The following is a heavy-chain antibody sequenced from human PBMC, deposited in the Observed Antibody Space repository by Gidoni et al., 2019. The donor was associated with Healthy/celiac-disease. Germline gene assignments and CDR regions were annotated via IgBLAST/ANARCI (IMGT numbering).Heavy chain of an antibody. V-gene: IGHV1-2*02. D-gene: IGHD4-17*01. CDR3: ARDIHYDYGDYVRDY. CDR1: YG. Sequence: YGMHWVRQAPGQGLEWMGWINPNSGGTNYAQKFQGRVTMTRDTSISTAYMELSRLRSDDTAVYYCARDIHYDYGDYVRDYWGQGTLVTVSS. J-gene: IGHJ4*02. CDR2: INPNSGGT.